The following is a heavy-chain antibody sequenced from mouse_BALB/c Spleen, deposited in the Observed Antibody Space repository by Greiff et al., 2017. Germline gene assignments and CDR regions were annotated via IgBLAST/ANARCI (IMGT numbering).Heavy chain of an antibody. CDR1: GFSLTSYG. J-gene: IGHJ3*01. CDR3: ANDGGGSHWFAY. V-gene: IGHV2-9*02. CDR2: ILAGGST. D-gene: IGHD1-1*01. Sequence: QVQLLESGPGLVAPSQSLSITCTVSGFSLTSYGVHWVRQPPGKGLEWLGVILAGGSTNYNSALMSRLSISKDNSKNHVFLKMNSLKTDDTAMYSSANDGGGSHWFAYWGQGTLLTVSA.